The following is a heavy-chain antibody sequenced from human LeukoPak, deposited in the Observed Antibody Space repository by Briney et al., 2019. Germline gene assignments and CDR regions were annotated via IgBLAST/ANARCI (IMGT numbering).Heavy chain of an antibody. CDR3: ARESLVLGGFRYNWFDP. Sequence: PGGSLRLSCATSGFTFSTYGMHWVRQAPGKGLEWVAFIRHDGSYKYYADSVKGRFTISRDNAKNTLYLQMNSLRAEDTAVYYCARESLVLGGFRYNWFDPWGQGTLVTVSS. CDR1: GFTFSTYG. D-gene: IGHD3-16*01. J-gene: IGHJ5*02. V-gene: IGHV3-30*02. CDR2: IRHDGSYK.